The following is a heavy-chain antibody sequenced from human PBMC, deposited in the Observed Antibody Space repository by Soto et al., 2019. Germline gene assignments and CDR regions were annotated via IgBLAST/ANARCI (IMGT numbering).Heavy chain of an antibody. CDR3: ARKSGFLEWQSRGAFDI. Sequence: PGESLKISCKVAGYSFTSYWIGWVRQMPGKGLEWMGIIYPGDSDTRYSPSFQGQVTISAEKSISTAYLQWSSLKASDTAMYYCARKSGFLEWQSRGAFDIWGQGTMVTVSS. J-gene: IGHJ3*02. CDR1: GYSFTSYW. CDR2: IYPGDSDT. D-gene: IGHD3-3*01. V-gene: IGHV5-51*01.